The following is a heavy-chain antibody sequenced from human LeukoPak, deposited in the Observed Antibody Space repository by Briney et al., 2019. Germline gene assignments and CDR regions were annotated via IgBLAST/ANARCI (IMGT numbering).Heavy chain of an antibody. J-gene: IGHJ4*02. D-gene: IGHD3-10*01. CDR2: TIPIFGTA. Sequence: GASVKVSCKASGGTFSSYAISWVRQAPGQGLEWMGGTIPIFGTANYAQEFQGRVTITADESTSTAYMELSSLRSEDTAVYYCASHFGVRPFDYWGQGTLVTVSS. CDR1: GGTFSSYA. CDR3: ASHFGVRPFDY. V-gene: IGHV1-69*13.